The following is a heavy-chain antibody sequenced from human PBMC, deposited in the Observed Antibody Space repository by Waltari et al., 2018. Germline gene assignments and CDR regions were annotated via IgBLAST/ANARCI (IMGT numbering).Heavy chain of an antibody. CDR3: ARHTEDDNGDD. CDR2: VRPAKSDT. Sequence: QLVQSGTEVKKPGESLKISCKTSGYSFNNYWIGWVRPMPGKGLEWMGIVRPAKSDTRYSPSFRGQVTISADKSISIAYLQWSSLKASDTARYYCARHTEDDNGDDWGQGTLVTVSS. V-gene: IGHV5-51*01. CDR1: GYSFNNYW. D-gene: IGHD1-1*01. J-gene: IGHJ4*02.